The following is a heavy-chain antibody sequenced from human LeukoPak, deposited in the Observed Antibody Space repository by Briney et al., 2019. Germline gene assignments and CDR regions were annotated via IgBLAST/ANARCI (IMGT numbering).Heavy chain of an antibody. CDR3: AKEPEWELLGTFDY. CDR2: ISGSSGST. Sequence: GGSLKLSCAASGFTFSSYAMSWVRQAPGKGLEWVSAISGSSGSTYYADSVEGRFTNSRDNSKNTLYLQMNSLRAEDTAVYYCAKEPEWELLGTFDYWGQGTLVTVSS. J-gene: IGHJ4*02. V-gene: IGHV3-23*01. CDR1: GFTFSSYA. D-gene: IGHD1-26*01.